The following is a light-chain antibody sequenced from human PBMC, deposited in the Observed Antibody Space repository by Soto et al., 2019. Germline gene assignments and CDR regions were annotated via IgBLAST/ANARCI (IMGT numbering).Light chain of an antibody. J-gene: IGKJ3*01. CDR1: QSVNIH. V-gene: IGKV3-20*01. CDR3: QQYGSSPQRFT. Sequence: EILMTQSPSTLSVSPGERATLSCRAGQSVNIHFAWYQQKPGQAPRLLIYGASSRATGIPDRFSGSGSGTDFTLTISRLEPEDFAVYYCQQYGSSPQRFTFGPGTKVDIK. CDR2: GAS.